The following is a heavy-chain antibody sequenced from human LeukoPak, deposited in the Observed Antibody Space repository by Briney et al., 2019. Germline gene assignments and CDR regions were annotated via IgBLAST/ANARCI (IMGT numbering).Heavy chain of an antibody. CDR3: ARVDSYSYDQKGGVDY. CDR1: GYTFTSYG. J-gene: IGHJ4*02. D-gene: IGHD5-18*01. CDR2: ISAYNGNT. Sequence: ASVKVSCKASGYTFTSYGISWVRQAPGQGLEWMGWISAYNGNTNYAQKLQGRVTMTTDTSTSTAYMELRSLRSDDTAVYYCARVDSYSYDQKGGVDYWGQGTLVTVPS. V-gene: IGHV1-18*01.